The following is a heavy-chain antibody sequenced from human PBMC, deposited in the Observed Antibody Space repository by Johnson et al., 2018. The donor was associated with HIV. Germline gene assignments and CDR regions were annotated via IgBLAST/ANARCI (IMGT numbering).Heavy chain of an antibody. CDR1: GFTFDSYG. CDR3: ARDRTLWQLVRSGGAFDI. Sequence: EVQLVESGGGVVRPGGSLRLSCAASGFTFDSYGMSWVRQAPGKGLEWVSYISSSGGTIYYADSVKGRFTISRDNNKNSLYLQINSLRAEDTAVYYCARDRTLWQLVRSGGAFDIWGQGTMVTFYS. J-gene: IGHJ3*02. D-gene: IGHD6-6*01. CDR2: ISSSGGTI. V-gene: IGHV3-48*04.